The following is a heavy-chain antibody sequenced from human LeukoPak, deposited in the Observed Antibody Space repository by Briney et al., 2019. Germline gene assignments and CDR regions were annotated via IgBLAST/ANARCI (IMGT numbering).Heavy chain of an antibody. CDR1: AFTFSSYG. J-gene: IGHJ4*02. V-gene: IGHV3-33*01. Sequence: PGRSLRLSCAASAFTFSSYGMHWVRQAPGKGLEWVAVTWHDGSNKYYADSVKGRFTISRDNSKNTLYLQMNSLRAEDTAVYYCTRDQGDYWGQGTLVTVSS. CDR2: TWHDGSNK. CDR3: TRDQGDY.